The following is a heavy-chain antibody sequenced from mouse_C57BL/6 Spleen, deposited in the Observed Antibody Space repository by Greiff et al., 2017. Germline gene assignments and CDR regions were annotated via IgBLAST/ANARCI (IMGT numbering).Heavy chain of an antibody. CDR2: IDPEDGET. V-gene: IGHV14-2*01. J-gene: IGHJ3*01. Sequence: VQLQQSGAELVKPGASVKLSCTASGFNIKDYYMHWVKQRPEQGLEWIGRIDPEDGETKYDPKFQGKATITADTSSNTAYLQLSSLTSEDTAVYYCASGPRWCAYWGQGTLVTVSA. CDR1: GFNIKDYY. CDR3: ASGPRWCAY.